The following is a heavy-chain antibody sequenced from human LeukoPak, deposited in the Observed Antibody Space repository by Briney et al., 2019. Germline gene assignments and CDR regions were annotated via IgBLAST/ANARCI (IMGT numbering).Heavy chain of an antibody. CDR1: GFTFSSYE. J-gene: IGHJ4*02. D-gene: IGHD3-10*01. CDR3: ARGRVLRIDY. Sequence: GGSLRLSCAASGFTFSSYEMNWVRQAPGKGLEWVSYISSSGSTIYYADSVKGRLTISRDNAKNSLYLQINSLRAQDTAVYYCARGRVLRIDYWGQGTLVTVSS. V-gene: IGHV3-48*03. CDR2: ISSSGSTI.